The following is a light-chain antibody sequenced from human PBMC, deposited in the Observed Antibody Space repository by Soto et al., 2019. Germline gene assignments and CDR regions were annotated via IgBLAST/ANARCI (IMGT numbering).Light chain of an antibody. J-gene: IGKJ2*01. Sequence: EIVLTQSPATLYLSPGERATLSCRASQSVSSYLAWYQQKPGQAPRLLIYDASNRATGIPARFSGVGSGTDFTLAISSLEPEDFGVYYLHQRFNWPRFTLGQGTKLEIK. CDR2: DAS. V-gene: IGKV3-11*01. CDR3: HQRFNWPRFT. CDR1: QSVSSY.